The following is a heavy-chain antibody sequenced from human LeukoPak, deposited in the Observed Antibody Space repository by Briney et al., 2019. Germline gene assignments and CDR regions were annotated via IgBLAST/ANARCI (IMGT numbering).Heavy chain of an antibody. CDR2: INPNRGAT. CDR3: ARGRRILGGPENAGDFFDF. CDR1: GYTLTHYY. J-gene: IGHJ4*01. D-gene: IGHD3-16*01. V-gene: IGHV1-2*02. Sequence: GASVKVSCKASGYTLTHYYLHWVRQAPGQGLTWMGWINPNRGATHYAQSFQTRVTMTRDTSIASSYMELTGLESDDTAVYYCARGRRILGGPENAGDFFDFWGQGSLVTVSA.